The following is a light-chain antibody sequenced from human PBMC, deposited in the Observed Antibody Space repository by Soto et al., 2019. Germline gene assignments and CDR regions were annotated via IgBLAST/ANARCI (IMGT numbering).Light chain of an antibody. CDR3: QQYDTLPPGYT. CDR2: DAS. Sequence: DVQVTQSPSSLSASVGDRVTITCQANQDIRNYFNWYQHKAGQAPQLLIYDASSLETGVPSRFSGSGSGTHFTMTIASLQPEDTATYYCQQYDTLPPGYTFGQGTKLQI. CDR1: QDIRNY. J-gene: IGKJ2*01. V-gene: IGKV1-33*01.